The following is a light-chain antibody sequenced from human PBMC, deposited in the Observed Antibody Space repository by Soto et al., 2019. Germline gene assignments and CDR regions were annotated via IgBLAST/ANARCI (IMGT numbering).Light chain of an antibody. CDR2: DGS. V-gene: IGKV3-11*01. Sequence: EIVLTQSPATLSVSPGERVTLSCRASQNLHSFLNWYQQRPGQAPRPLIYDGSKRAAGVPDRISGDGSGTDDTITISSLEHEDVSVYYCQQRTRWPMTFGQGTRLEIK. CDR3: QQRTRWPMT. J-gene: IGKJ5*01. CDR1: QNLHSF.